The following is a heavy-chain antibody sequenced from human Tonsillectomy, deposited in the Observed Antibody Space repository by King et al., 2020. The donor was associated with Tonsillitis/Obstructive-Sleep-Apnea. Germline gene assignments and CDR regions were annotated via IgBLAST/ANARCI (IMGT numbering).Heavy chain of an antibody. Sequence: QLVQSGAEVKKPGASVKVSCKASGYTFTNYAMHWVRQAPGQRLEWMGWIIAGNGNTKYSQKFQGRVTITRDTSATTAYMELSSLRSEDTAVYYCAREDCDSTIYYASFDYWGQGTLVTVSS. V-gene: IGHV1-3*01. CDR3: AREDCDSTIYYASFDY. D-gene: IGHD2-2*01. J-gene: IGHJ4*02. CDR2: IIAGNGNT. CDR1: GYTFTNYA.